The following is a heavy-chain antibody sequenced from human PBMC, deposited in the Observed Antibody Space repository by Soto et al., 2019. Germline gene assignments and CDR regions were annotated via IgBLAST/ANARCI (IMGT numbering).Heavy chain of an antibody. CDR1: GGAFSSYA. CDR2: IIPIFGTA. Sequence: SVKVSCKASGGAFSSYAISWVRQAPGQGLEWMGGIIPIFGTANYAQKFQGRVTITADESTSTAYMELSSLRSEDTAVYYCGRECYVWGNNDAFDIWGQGTMVTVSS. V-gene: IGHV1-69*13. J-gene: IGHJ3*02. CDR3: GRECYVWGNNDAFDI. D-gene: IGHD3-16*01.